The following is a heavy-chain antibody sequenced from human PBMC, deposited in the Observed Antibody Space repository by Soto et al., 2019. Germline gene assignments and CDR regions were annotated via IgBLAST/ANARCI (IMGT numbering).Heavy chain of an antibody. J-gene: IGHJ4*02. Sequence: EVQLVESGGGLVQPGGSLRLSCAASGFTFSSYEMNWVRQAPVKGLAWVSYISSSGRTIYYADSVKGRFTISRDNAKNSLYLPMISLRAEDTAVYYCARSGYNWNDGARGYFDYWGQGTLVTVSS. V-gene: IGHV3-48*03. CDR2: ISSSGRTI. CDR1: GFTFSSYE. D-gene: IGHD1-20*01. CDR3: ARSGYNWNDGARGYFDY.